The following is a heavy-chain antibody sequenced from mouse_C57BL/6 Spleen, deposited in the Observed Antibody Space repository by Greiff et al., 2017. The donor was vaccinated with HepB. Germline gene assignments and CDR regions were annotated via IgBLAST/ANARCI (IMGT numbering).Heavy chain of an antibody. V-gene: IGHV1-82*01. Sequence: VQLQESGPELVKPGASVKISCKASGYAFSSSWMNWVKQRPGKGLEWIGRIYPGDGDTNYNGKFKGKATLTADKSSSTAYMQLSSLTSEDSAVYFCASFITSFDYWGQGTTLTVSS. D-gene: IGHD1-1*01. CDR2: IYPGDGDT. CDR1: GYAFSSSW. CDR3: ASFITSFDY. J-gene: IGHJ2*01.